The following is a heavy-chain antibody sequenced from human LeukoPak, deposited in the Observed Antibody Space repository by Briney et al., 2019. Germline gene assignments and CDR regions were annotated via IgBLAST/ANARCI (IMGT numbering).Heavy chain of an antibody. Sequence: TLSLTCTVSGGSISSGGYYWSWIRQHPGKGLEWIGYIYYSGSTYYNPSLKSRVTISVDTSKNQFSLKLSSVTAADTAVYYCARERGGFGVVMKGAFDIWGQGTMVTVSS. CDR1: GGSISSGGYY. CDR2: IYYSGST. V-gene: IGHV4-31*03. D-gene: IGHD3-3*01. J-gene: IGHJ3*02. CDR3: ARERGGFGVVMKGAFDI.